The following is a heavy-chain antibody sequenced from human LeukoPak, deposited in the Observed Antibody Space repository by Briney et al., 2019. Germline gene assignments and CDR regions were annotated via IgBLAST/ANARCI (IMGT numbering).Heavy chain of an antibody. Sequence: ASVKVSCKASGYTFTSTPMNWVRQAPGQGLEWVGWIHTDTGNPTYGQGFTGRFVFSLDTSVSTAYLQITNLKAEDTAEYYCARPRIGTNAFDIWGQGTKVTVSS. J-gene: IGHJ3*02. D-gene: IGHD1-26*01. CDR3: ARPRIGTNAFDI. CDR1: GYTFTSTP. V-gene: IGHV7-4-1*02. CDR2: IHTDTGNP.